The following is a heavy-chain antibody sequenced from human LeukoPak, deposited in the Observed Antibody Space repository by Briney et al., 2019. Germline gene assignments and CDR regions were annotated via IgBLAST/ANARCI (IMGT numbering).Heavy chain of an antibody. D-gene: IGHD2-2*01. CDR1: GGSFSGYY. CDR3: ARGRVRVVPAAIVYYYYYMDV. J-gene: IGHJ6*03. CDR2: INHSGST. V-gene: IGHV4-34*01. Sequence: SETLSLTCAVYGGSFSGYYWSWIRQPPGKGLEWIGEINHSGSTNYNPSLKSRVTISVDTSKNQFSLKLSSVTTADTAVYYCARGRVRVVPAAIVYYYYYMDVWGKGTTVTVSS.